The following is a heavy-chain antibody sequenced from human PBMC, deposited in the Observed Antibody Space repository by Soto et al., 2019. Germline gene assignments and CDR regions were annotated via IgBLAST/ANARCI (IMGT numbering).Heavy chain of an antibody. CDR2: IIPIFGTA. Sequence: QVQLVQSGAEVKKPGSSVKVSCKASGGTFSSYAISWVRQAPGQGLEWMGGIIPIFGTANYAQKFQGRVTIPADESTSTAYMELSSLRSEDTAVYYCAGNKRGRGYCSGGSCYGPLGYWGQGTLVTVSS. J-gene: IGHJ4*02. CDR1: GGTFSSYA. D-gene: IGHD2-15*01. V-gene: IGHV1-69*12. CDR3: AGNKRGRGYCSGGSCYGPLGY.